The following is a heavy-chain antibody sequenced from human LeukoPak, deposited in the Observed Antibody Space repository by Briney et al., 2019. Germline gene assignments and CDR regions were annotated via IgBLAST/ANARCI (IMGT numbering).Heavy chain of an antibody. D-gene: IGHD3-10*02. CDR2: IIHDGSKK. J-gene: IGHJ4*02. CDR3: ARDLCWGCFDD. V-gene: IGHV3-30*03. CDR1: GFTFRTYG. Sequence: GRSLRLSCDASGFTFRTYGMHWVRQAPGKGLEWVAVIIHDGSKKFYADSVKGRFTISRDNSRNTLYLQMNSLRVDDTAVYYCARDLCWGCFDDWGQGNLVTVSS.